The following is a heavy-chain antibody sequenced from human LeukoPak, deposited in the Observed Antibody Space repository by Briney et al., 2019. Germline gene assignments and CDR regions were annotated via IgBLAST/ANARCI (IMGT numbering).Heavy chain of an antibody. CDR1: GFSFSDYA. V-gene: IGHV3-23*01. D-gene: IGHD3-22*01. CDR2: ISGSGGST. Sequence: GGSLRLSCAASGFSFSDYAMSWVRQAPGKGLEWVSAISGSGGSTYYADSVKGRFTISRDNSKNTLYLQMNSLRAEDTAVYYCAKDRLSYYYDSSGYSQISYFDYWGQGTLVTVSS. CDR3: AKDRLSYYYDSSGYSQISYFDY. J-gene: IGHJ4*02.